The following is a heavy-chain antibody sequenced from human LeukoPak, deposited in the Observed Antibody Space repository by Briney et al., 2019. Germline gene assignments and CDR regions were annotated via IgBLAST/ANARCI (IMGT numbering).Heavy chain of an antibody. CDR3: ARLSSSGWYSD. J-gene: IGHJ4*02. CDR2: IYSGGST. D-gene: IGHD6-19*01. Sequence: GGSLRLSCAASGFTVSSNYMSWVRQAPGKGLEWVSVIYSGGSTYYADSVKGRFTISRDNSKNTLYLQMNGLRAEDTAVYYCARLSSSGWYSDWGQGTLVTVSS. V-gene: IGHV3-66*01. CDR1: GFTVSSNY.